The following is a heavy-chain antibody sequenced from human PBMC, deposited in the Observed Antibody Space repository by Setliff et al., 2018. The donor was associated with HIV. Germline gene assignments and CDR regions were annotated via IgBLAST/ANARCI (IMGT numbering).Heavy chain of an antibody. Sequence: SETLSLTCAVSGYSIGSGYYWGWIRQPPGKGLEWIGSIYHSGSTYYNPSLKSRVTISVDTSKNQFSLKLSSVTAADTAVYYCASQQDIPPGSSWIFYYYYMDLWGEGTTVTVSS. CDR2: IYHSGST. V-gene: IGHV4-38-2*01. CDR1: GYSIGSGYY. CDR3: ASQQDIPPGSSWIFYYYYMDL. D-gene: IGHD6-13*01. J-gene: IGHJ6*03.